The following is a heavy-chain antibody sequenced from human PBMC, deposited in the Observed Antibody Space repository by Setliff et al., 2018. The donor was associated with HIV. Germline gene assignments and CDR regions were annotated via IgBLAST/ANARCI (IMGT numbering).Heavy chain of an antibody. CDR1: GDSINNAGYY. CDR3: ARDTISMVRGVMGRYFDL. D-gene: IGHD3-10*01. Sequence: SETLSLTCTVSGDSINNAGYYWSWIRQPAGKGLEWIGHMYTSGSPTYNPSLKSRVTISVDKSKNQFSLKLSSVTAADTAVYYCARDTISMVRGVMGRYFDLWGRGTLVTVSA. CDR2: MYTSGSP. J-gene: IGHJ2*01. V-gene: IGHV4-61*09.